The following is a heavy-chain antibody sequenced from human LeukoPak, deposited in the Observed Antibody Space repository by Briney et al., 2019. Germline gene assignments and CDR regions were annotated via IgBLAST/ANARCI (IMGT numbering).Heavy chain of an antibody. V-gene: IGHV4-59*11. D-gene: IGHD6-13*01. CDR3: ARESIAAAGTFDYYYYMDV. CDR2: IYYSGST. Sequence: SETLSLTCTVSGGSISSHYWSWIRQPPGKGLEWIGHIYYSGSTNYNPSLKSRVTISVDTSKNQFSLKLSSVTAADPAVYYCARESIAAAGTFDYYYYMDVWGKGTTVTVSS. J-gene: IGHJ6*03. CDR1: GGSISSHY.